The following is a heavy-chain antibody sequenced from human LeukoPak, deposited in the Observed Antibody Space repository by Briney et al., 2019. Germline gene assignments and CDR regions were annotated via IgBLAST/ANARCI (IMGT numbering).Heavy chain of an antibody. V-gene: IGHV4-34*01. CDR3: ARGQRTRILYLRGYMDV. CDR1: GGSFSGYY. D-gene: IGHD2-8*01. CDR2: INHSGST. J-gene: IGHJ6*03. Sequence: PSETLSLTCAVYGGSFSGYYWSWIRQPPGKGLEWIGEINHSGSTNYNPSLKSRVTISVDTSKNQFSLKLSSVTAADTAVYYCARGQRTRILYLRGYMDVWGKGTTVTVSS.